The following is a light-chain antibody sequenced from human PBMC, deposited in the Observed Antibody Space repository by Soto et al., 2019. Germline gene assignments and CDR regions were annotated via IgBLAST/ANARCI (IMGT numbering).Light chain of an antibody. Sequence: DIQMTQSPSTLSASVGDRVTITCRASQTVNNWLAWYQQKPGKAPKLLIYDASSLESGVPSRFSGSGSGTEFTLTISSLQPDDFATYYCQQYNSYPWTFGQGTKV. CDR3: QQYNSYPWT. J-gene: IGKJ1*01. CDR1: QTVNNW. V-gene: IGKV1-5*01. CDR2: DAS.